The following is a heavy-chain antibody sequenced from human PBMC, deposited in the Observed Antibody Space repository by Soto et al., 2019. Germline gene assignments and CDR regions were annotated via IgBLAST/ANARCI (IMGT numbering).Heavy chain of an antibody. D-gene: IGHD2-21*01. J-gene: IGHJ4*02. CDR3: TKASGLYGGGDC. CDR1: GYTFTSYG. CDR2: ISVYNGNT. Sequence: QVQLVQSGTEVTKPGASVKVSCKASGYTFTSYGVSWVRQAPGQGLEWMGWISVYNGNTNYAQKYQGRVTLTTDTSTTPADMELRSLRSDDTGVYYCTKASGLYGGGDCWGQGTLVIVSS. V-gene: IGHV1-18*01.